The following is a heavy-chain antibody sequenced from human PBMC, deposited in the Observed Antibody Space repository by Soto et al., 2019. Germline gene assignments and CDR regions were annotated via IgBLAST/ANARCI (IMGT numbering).Heavy chain of an antibody. CDR2: MNPNSGNT. CDR1: GDPFSNYD. CDR3: ARGRNGMDV. J-gene: IGHJ6*02. V-gene: IGHV1-8*01. Sequence: QVQLVQSGAEVKKPGASVKVSCKASGDPFSNYDMKWVRQATGQGREWMGWMNPNSGNTGYARKFQGRVTMTRNTSITTVYMELSSLRSEDTAVYYCARGRNGMDVWGQGTTVTVSS.